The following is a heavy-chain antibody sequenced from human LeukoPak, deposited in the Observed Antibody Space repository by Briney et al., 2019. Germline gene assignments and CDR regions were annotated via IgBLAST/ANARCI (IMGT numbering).Heavy chain of an antibody. CDR1: GGSISSSSYY. CDR2: IYYSGST. D-gene: IGHD5-18*01. V-gene: IGHV4-39*02. Sequence: PSETLSLTCTVSGGSISSSSYYWGWIRQPPGKGLEWIGSIYYSGSTYYNPSLKSRVTISVDTSKNQFSLKLSSVTAADTAVYYCAREEYSYGHVDYWGQGTLVTVSS. CDR3: AREEYSYGHVDY. J-gene: IGHJ4*02.